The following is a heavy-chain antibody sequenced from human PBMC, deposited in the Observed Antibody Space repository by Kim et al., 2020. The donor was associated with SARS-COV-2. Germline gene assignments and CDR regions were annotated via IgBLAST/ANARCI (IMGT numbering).Heavy chain of an antibody. CDR3: AKESGSGSYYAWTYYYYGMDV. CDR1: GFTFSSYG. Sequence: GGSLRLSCAASGFTFSSYGMHWVRQAPGKGLEWVAVISYDGSNKYYADSVKGRFTISRDNSKNTLYLQMNSLRAEDTGVYYCAKESGSGSYYAWTYYYYGMDVWGQGTTVTVSS. CDR2: ISYDGSNK. D-gene: IGHD3-10*01. V-gene: IGHV3-30*18. J-gene: IGHJ6*02.